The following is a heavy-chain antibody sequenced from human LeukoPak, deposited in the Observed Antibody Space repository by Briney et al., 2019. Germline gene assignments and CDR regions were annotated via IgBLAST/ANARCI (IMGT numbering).Heavy chain of an antibody. CDR1: GGAISSSSYS. J-gene: IGHJ6*03. CDR2: IYYSGSA. Sequence: SETLSLTCTVSGGAISSSSYSWGWIRQPPGKRLECIGGIYYSGSAYYNPSLKSRVTISVDTSKNQFSLKLSSVTAADTAVYYCARGLSSPPYYYYYMDVWGKGTTVTVSS. V-gene: IGHV4-39*07. CDR3: ARGLSSPPYYYYYMDV. D-gene: IGHD6-13*01.